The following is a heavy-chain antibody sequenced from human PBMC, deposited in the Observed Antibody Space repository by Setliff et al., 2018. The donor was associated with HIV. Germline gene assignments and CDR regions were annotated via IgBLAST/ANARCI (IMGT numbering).Heavy chain of an antibody. J-gene: IGHJ4*02. CDR3: ARDYSGTYYGDIDW. V-gene: IGHV1-3*01. CDR2: INAANGKT. CDR1: GYTFSTYG. Sequence: PSVKVSCKASGYTFSTYGMHWVRQAPGQRLEWMGWINAANGKTKYSQKFQGRLTITGDISASTVDMELSRLKPEDTALYFCARDYSGTYYGDIDWWGQGTLVTVSS. D-gene: IGHD1-26*01.